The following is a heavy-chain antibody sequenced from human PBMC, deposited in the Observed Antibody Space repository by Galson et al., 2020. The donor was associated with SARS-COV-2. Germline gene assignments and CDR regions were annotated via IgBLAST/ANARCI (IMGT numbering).Heavy chain of an antibody. Sequence: GESLKISCAASGFTISNNYMTWVRQAPGKGLEWVSVIYSENSIYYTDSVQGRFTVSRDTSKNTLYLQMNSLRAEDTAVYYCARAVGSSGYAHYDHWGQGTLVTVSS. V-gene: IGHV3-53*01. CDR2: IYSENSI. J-gene: IGHJ4*02. CDR1: GFTISNNY. CDR3: ARAVGSSGYAHYDH. D-gene: IGHD3-22*01.